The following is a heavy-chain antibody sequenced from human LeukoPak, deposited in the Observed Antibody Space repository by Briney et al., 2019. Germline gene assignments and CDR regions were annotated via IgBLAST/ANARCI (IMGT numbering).Heavy chain of an antibody. CDR1: GVSITNYY. J-gene: IGHJ4*02. Sequence: SETLSLTCIVSGVSITNYYWTWIRQPPGEGLEWIGYVFYAGSTNYNPSLESRVTISVDTSKNQVSLKLTSMTAADTAVYYCATYSTASVGFHYWGRGTLVTVSS. CDR3: ATYSTASVGFHY. D-gene: IGHD6-13*01. V-gene: IGHV4-59*01. CDR2: VFYAGST.